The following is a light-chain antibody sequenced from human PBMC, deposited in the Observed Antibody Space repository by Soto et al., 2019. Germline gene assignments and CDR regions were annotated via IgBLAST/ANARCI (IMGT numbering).Light chain of an antibody. J-gene: IGLJ2*01. CDR2: EAN. CDR3: CSYVGTSTI. V-gene: IGLV2-23*01. Sequence: QSALTQPASVSGSPGQSITISCTGSSSDVGSHNLVSWYQQYPGKAPKLMIFEANKRPSGVSNRFSGSKSGNTASLTVSGLQADDEADYYCCSYVGTSTIFGGGTKVTVL. CDR1: SSDVGSHNL.